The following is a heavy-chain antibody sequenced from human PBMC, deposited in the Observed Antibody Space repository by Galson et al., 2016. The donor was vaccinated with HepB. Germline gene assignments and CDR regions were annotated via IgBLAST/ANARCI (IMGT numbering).Heavy chain of an antibody. CDR1: GFTFRNYG. J-gene: IGHJ6*04. D-gene: IGHD1-1*01. V-gene: IGHV3-23*01. CDR2: ISRSGDST. Sequence: SLRLSCAASGFTFRNYGMTWVRQAPGKGLEGVSSISRSGDSTDYADSVKGRFTISRDNSKNTLSLQMNSLTADDTAIYYCVQRRTAPAVWGKGTTVTVSS. CDR3: VQRRTAPAV.